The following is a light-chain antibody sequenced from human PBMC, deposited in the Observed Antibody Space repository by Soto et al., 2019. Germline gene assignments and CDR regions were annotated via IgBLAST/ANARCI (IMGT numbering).Light chain of an antibody. CDR1: QTISNF. V-gene: IGKV1-39*01. J-gene: IGKJ5*01. Sequence: DLPMTQSPSSLSASVGDRVNITCRASQTISNFLNWYQQRSGEAPKLLLYDVSTLQTGVPSRFSGSGSGTDFSLTISSLQPEDLGTYYCQQTFSTSITFGQGTRLEIK. CDR2: DVS. CDR3: QQTFSTSIT.